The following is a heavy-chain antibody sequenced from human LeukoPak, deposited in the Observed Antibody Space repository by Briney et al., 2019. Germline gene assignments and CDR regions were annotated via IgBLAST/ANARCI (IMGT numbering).Heavy chain of an antibody. D-gene: IGHD7-27*01. CDR1: GLTFSNYA. CDR3: AKTNSELGKNWFDP. J-gene: IGHJ5*02. CDR2: IRDDGTVK. V-gene: IGHV3-30*02. Sequence: GGALRLSCAPPGLTFSNYAMHWFLQAPAKGLHWVAFIRDDGTVKAYADSVKGRVTISRNNSKNTLYLQMNRLRVQDTALYYSAKTNSELGKNWFDPWGQGTLVAVSS.